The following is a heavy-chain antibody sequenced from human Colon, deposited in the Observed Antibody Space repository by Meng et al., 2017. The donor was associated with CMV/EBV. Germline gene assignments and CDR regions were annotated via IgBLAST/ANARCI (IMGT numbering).Heavy chain of an antibody. V-gene: IGHV3-30*02. CDR1: GFTFSNYA. CDR3: AKDRPHILGLDP. CDR2: IRSDGGLT. Sequence: GESLKISCAASGFTFSNYAMHWVRQAPGKGLEWVAFIRSDGGLTYYADSIKGRITVSRDNSKNTVYLQMNSLTFDDTAVYYCAKDRPHILGLDPWGQGTLVTVSS. D-gene: IGHD2-21*01. J-gene: IGHJ5*02.